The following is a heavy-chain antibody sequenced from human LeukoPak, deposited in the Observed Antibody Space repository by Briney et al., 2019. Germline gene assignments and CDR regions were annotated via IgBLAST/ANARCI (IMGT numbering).Heavy chain of an antibody. CDR2: IASDGSST. D-gene: IGHD4-23*01. J-gene: IGHJ4*02. CDR3: ARGRPHGNDY. Sequence: GGSLRLSCAASGFTFSSYWMNWARQAPGKGLVWVSRIASDGSSTTYADSVKGRFSIARDNAKNTLYLQMNSLRVEDTAVYYCARGRPHGNDYWGQGTLVTVSS. V-gene: IGHV3-74*01. CDR1: GFTFSSYW.